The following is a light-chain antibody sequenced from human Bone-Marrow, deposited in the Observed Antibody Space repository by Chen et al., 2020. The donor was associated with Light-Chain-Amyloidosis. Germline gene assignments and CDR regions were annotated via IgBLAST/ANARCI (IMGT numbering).Light chain of an antibody. CDR1: SSDVGGDNH. Sequence: QSALTQPASASGSPGQSITSPCTGTSSDVGGDNHVSWHQQHPDKPPKLMIYEVTNRPSWVPKRFSGSKADNAASLTISGLQTEDEADYICSSYTITNTLVFGSGTRVTVL. J-gene: IGLJ1*01. CDR2: EVT. V-gene: IGLV2-14*01. CDR3: SSYTITNTLV.